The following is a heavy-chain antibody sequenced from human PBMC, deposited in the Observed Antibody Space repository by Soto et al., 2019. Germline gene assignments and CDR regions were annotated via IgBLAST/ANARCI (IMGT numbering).Heavy chain of an antibody. CDR1: GYTFTGYY. CDR3: ARVSIAAAGRVYYYGMDV. V-gene: IGHV1-2*02. J-gene: IGHJ6*02. CDR2: INPNSGGT. D-gene: IGHD6-13*01. Sequence: SVKVSCKASGYTFTGYYMHWVRQAPGQGLEWMGWINPNSGGTNYAQKFQGRVTMTRDTSISTAYMELSRLRSDDTAVYYCARVSIAAAGRVYYYGMDVWGQGTTVTVSS.